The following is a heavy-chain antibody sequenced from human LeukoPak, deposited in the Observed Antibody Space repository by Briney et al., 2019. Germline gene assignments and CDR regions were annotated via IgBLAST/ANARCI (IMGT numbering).Heavy chain of an antibody. CDR1: GLTFSTYW. J-gene: IGHJ4*02. CDR3: AREARVGGALQY. D-gene: IGHD1-26*01. V-gene: IGHV3-74*03. Sequence: GGSLRLSCAASGLTFSTYWMHWVRQAPGKGLAWVARINPDGSIRTYANSVQGRVTISRDTAKDTLFLQMNSLRAEDTAVYYCAREARVGGALQYWGQGAAVTVSS. CDR2: INPDGSIR.